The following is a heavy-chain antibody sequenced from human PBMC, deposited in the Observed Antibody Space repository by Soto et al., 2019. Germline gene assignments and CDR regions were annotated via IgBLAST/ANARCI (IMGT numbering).Heavy chain of an antibody. CDR2: ISYDGSNK. V-gene: IGHV3-30*18. CDR3: AKPAAGGWFDP. D-gene: IGHD6-13*01. CDR1: GFTFSSYG. Sequence: QVQLVESGGGVVQPGRSLRLSCAASGFTFSSYGMHWVRQAPGKGLEWVAVISYDGSNKYYADSVKGRFTISRDNSKNTLYLQMNSLRAEDTAVYYCAKPAAGGWFDPWRQGTLVTVSS. J-gene: IGHJ5*02.